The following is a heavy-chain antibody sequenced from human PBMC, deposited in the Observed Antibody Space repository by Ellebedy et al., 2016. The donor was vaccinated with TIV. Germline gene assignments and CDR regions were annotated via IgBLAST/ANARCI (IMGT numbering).Heavy chain of an antibody. D-gene: IGHD2-21*01. Sequence: GESLKISXTASGFTFSNHAMSWVRQAPGKGLEWVSAISGSGTSTYYADSVKGRFTISRDNSKNTLYLQMNSLRDEDTAVYYCAKAVVVIAIPPDYWGQGTLVTVSS. CDR2: ISGSGTST. CDR1: GFTFSNHA. CDR3: AKAVVVIAIPPDY. J-gene: IGHJ4*02. V-gene: IGHV3-23*01.